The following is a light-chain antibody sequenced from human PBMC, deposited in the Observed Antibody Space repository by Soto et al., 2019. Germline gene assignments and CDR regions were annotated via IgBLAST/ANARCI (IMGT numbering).Light chain of an antibody. CDR1: QSISRY. Sequence: DIQMTQSPSSLSASVGDRITITCRASQSISRYLNWYQHKPGKAPKLLINAASSLERGVPSRFSGGGSGTDFTLNISSLXPDDFATYYCQQNYRATPWTFGQGTKVEVK. J-gene: IGKJ1*01. V-gene: IGKV1-39*01. CDR2: AAS. CDR3: QQNYRATPWT.